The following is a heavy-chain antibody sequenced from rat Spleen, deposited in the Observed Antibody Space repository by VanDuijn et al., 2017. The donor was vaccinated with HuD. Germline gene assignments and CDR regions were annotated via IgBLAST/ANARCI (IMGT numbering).Heavy chain of an antibody. V-gene: IGHV5-27*01. CDR3: ATYGGFIDY. J-gene: IGHJ2*01. Sequence: EVQLVESGGGLVQPGRSLKLSRAVSGFTLSNYNMTWVRHAPTKGLEWVAYINTGGGGTYYRDSVKGRFTISRDNAKSTLYLQMDSLRSEDTATYYCATYGGFIDYWGQGVVVTVSS. CDR2: INTGGGGT. D-gene: IGHD1-11*01. CDR1: GFTLSNYN.